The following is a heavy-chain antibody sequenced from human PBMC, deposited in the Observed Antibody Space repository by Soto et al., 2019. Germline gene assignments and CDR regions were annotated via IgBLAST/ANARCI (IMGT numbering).Heavy chain of an antibody. J-gene: IGHJ5*02. CDR1: GYTFTSYY. D-gene: IGHD1-7*01. CDR2: INPSGGST. Sequence: QVQLVQSGAEVKKPGASVKVSCKASGYTFTSYYMHWVRQAPGQGLEWMGIINPSGGSTSYAQKFQGRVTMTRDTSTSTVYMELSSLRSEDTAVYYCARARPAWNYRAYWFDPWGQGTLVTVSS. V-gene: IGHV1-46*01. CDR3: ARARPAWNYRAYWFDP.